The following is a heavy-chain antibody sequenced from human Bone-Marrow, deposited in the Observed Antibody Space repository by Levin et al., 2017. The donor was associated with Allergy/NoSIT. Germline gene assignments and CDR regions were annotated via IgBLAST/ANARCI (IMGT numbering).Heavy chain of an antibody. CDR2: IYGSGGST. J-gene: IGHJ2*01. CDR1: GFTFSNHA. D-gene: IGHD6-13*01. V-gene: IGHV3-23*01. Sequence: ASVKVSCAASGFTFSNHAMNWVRQAPGKGLEWVSSIYGSGGSTFYADAVEGRFTISRDNSKNTLYLQLNSLRAEDTAIYYCAKDQTVAPAAYWYFDLWGRGSLVAVSS. CDR3: AKDQTVAPAAYWYFDL.